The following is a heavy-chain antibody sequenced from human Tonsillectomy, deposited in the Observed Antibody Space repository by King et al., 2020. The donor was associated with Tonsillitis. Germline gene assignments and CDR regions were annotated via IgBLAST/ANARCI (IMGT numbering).Heavy chain of an antibody. CDR3: ARGQTGGYDLFSWGAFDI. D-gene: IGHD5-12*01. CDR1: GGSISSYY. Sequence: QLQESGPGLVKPSETLSLTCTVSGGSISSYYWSWIRQPPGKGLEWIGYIYYSGSTNYNPSLKSRVTISVDTSKNQFSLKLSSVTAADTAVYYCARGQTGGYDLFSWGAFDIWGQGTMVTVSS. CDR2: IYYSGST. V-gene: IGHV4-59*01. J-gene: IGHJ3*02.